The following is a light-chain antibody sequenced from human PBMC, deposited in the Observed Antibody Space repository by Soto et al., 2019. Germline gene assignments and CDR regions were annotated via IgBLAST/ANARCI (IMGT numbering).Light chain of an antibody. CDR1: SSDVGGYDY. J-gene: IGLJ2*01. V-gene: IGLV2-14*01. CDR2: EVS. Sequence: QSALTQPASVSGSPGQSITISCTGTSSDVGGYDYVSWYQQHPGKAPKLIIYEVSDRPSGVSNRFSGSKSGNTASLTISGLQPEDEADYYCSSYSSRSTLLVFGGGTKLTVL. CDR3: SSYSSRSTLLV.